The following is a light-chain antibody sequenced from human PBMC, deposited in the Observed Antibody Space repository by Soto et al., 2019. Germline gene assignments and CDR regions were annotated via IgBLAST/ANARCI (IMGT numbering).Light chain of an antibody. J-gene: IGLJ2*01. CDR2: SNN. V-gene: IGLV1-44*01. CDR1: SSNIGSNT. CDR3: AAWDDSLNAVV. Sequence: QPVLTQPPSASGTPGQRVTISCSGSSSNIGSNTVNWYQQLPGTAPKLLIYSNNQRPSGVPDRFSASKSGTSASLAISGLQSEDEADYSCAAWDDSLNAVVFGGGTKLTV.